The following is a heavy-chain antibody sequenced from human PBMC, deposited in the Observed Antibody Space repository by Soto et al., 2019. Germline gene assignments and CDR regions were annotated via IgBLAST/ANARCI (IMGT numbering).Heavy chain of an antibody. V-gene: IGHV1-8*01. Sequence: QVQLVQSGAEVKKPGASVKVSCKASGYTFTSYDVNWVRQATGQGLEWMGWMNPNSGNTGYAQKFQGRATMTRNTSISTAYMALSGLRSEDTAVYYCARELTMIVDNWGQGTLVAVSS. D-gene: IGHD3-22*01. CDR2: MNPNSGNT. J-gene: IGHJ4*02. CDR3: ARELTMIVDN. CDR1: GYTFTSYD.